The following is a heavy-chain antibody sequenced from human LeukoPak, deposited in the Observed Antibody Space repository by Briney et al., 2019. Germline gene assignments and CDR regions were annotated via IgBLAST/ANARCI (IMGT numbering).Heavy chain of an antibody. CDR3: GKTDIYFNPIDY. CDR2: IHRAGRT. J-gene: IGHJ4*02. V-gene: IGHV4-34*01. Sequence: KASETLSLTCAVYGGSFSGYYWSWIRQAPGQGLEWIGEIHRAGRTRYNPSLKSRVTISMDYSKNQFSLKLTSVTAADTAIYYCGKTDIYFNPIDYWGPGSLVTVSS. D-gene: IGHD3-9*01. CDR1: GGSFSGYY.